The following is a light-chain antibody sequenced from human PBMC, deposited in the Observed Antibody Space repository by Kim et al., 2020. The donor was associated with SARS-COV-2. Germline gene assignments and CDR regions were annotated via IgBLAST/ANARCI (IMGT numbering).Light chain of an antibody. CDR2: DTN. Sequence: GGTVTLTCGSSTGAVTSGHYPYWIQQKADQAPRTLIYDTNNKHSWTPARFSGSLLGGKAALTLSGAQTEDEGDYYCLLAYNGAPVVFGGGTQLTVL. CDR3: LLAYNGAPVV. CDR1: TGAVTSGHY. V-gene: IGLV7-46*01. J-gene: IGLJ2*01.